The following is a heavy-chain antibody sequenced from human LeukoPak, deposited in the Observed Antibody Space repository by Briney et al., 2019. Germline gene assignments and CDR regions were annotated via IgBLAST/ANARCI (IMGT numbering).Heavy chain of an antibody. Sequence: PGRSLRLSCAASGFTFSSYAMHWVRQAPGKGLEWVAVISYDGSNKYYADSVKGRFTISRDNSKNTLYLQMNSLRAEDTAVYYCARGTTSYFDYWGQGTLVTASS. D-gene: IGHD2/OR15-2a*01. CDR3: ARGTTSYFDY. CDR1: GFTFSSYA. J-gene: IGHJ4*02. CDR2: ISYDGSNK. V-gene: IGHV3-30-3*01.